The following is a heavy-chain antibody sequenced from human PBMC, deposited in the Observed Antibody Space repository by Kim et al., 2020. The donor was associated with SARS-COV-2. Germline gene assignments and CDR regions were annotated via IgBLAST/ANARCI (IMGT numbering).Heavy chain of an antibody. V-gene: IGHV3-30*07. Sequence: ANPGKGRFTISRDNSRNTQYLQMNSLRAEDTAVYYCARVYYDSSGEADYWGQGTLVTVSS. D-gene: IGHD3-22*01. J-gene: IGHJ4*02. CDR3: ARVYYDSSGEADY.